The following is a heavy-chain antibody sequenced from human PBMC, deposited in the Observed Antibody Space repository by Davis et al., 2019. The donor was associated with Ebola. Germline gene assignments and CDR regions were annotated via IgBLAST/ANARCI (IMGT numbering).Heavy chain of an antibody. CDR3: ASNGTYYYDSSGYYWFTDAFDI. D-gene: IGHD3-22*01. CDR1: GYTFTGYY. Sequence: ASVKVSCKASGYTFTGYYMHWVRQAPGQGLAWMGRINPNSGGTNYAQKFQGRVTMTRDTSISTAYMELSSLRSEDTAVYYCASNGTYYYDSSGYYWFTDAFDIWGQGTMVTVSS. V-gene: IGHV1-2*06. J-gene: IGHJ3*02. CDR2: INPNSGGT.